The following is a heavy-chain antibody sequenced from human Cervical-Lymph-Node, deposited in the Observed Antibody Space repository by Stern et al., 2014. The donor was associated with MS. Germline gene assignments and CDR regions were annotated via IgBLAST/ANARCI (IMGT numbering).Heavy chain of an antibody. CDR2: ILDTGSNQ. J-gene: IGHJ3*02. V-gene: IGHV3-30*03. D-gene: IGHD4-11*01. CDR3: ASSTLTDAFDI. Sequence: VPLLESGGGVVQPGRSLRLSCVASAFRFSDYGMHWVRQSPGKGLEWVALILDTGSNQYYADSVKGRLSISRDNSKNTLYLEMNSLRAEDTSVYYCASSTLTDAFDIWGQGTAVTVSS. CDR1: AFRFSDYG.